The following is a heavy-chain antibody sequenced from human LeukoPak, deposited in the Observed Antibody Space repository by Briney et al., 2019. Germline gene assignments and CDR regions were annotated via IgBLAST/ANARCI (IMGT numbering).Heavy chain of an antibody. CDR1: GGTFSSYA. CDR2: IIPILGIA. Sequence: SVKVSCKASGGTFSSYAISWVRQAPGQGLEWMGRIIPILGIANYAQKFQGRVTITADKSTSTAYMELSSLRSEDTAVYYCARDHIVATSYHGMDVWGQGTSVTVS. V-gene: IGHV1-69*04. D-gene: IGHD5-12*01. CDR3: ARDHIVATSYHGMDV. J-gene: IGHJ6*02.